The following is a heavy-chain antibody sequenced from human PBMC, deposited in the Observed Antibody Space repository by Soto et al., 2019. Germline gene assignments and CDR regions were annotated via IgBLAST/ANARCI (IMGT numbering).Heavy chain of an antibody. CDR3: ARDRGAVGSYPTNFDY. Sequence: QVQLVQSGAEVKKPGASVKVSCKASGYTFTSYGISWVRQAPGQVREWMGWISAYNGNTNYAQKLQGRVTMTTDTSTSTGYMELRSLRSDNTAVYYCARDRGAVGSYPTNFDYWGQGTLVTVSS. CDR2: ISAYNGNT. CDR1: GYTFTSYG. V-gene: IGHV1-18*01. J-gene: IGHJ4*02. D-gene: IGHD1-26*01.